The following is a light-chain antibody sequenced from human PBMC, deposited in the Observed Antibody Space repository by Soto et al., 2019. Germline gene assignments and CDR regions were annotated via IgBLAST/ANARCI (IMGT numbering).Light chain of an antibody. V-gene: IGKV1-33*01. CDR1: HNIYNY. J-gene: IGKJ4*01. Sequence: DIQMPQSPSSLSASVGDRVTIACQASHNIYNYLNWYHQKPGKAPKLLIFDASNLERGVPSRFSGSGSRTHFSLSINNLQPEDFATYYCLQDFSFPLTFGGGTKVDIK. CDR3: LQDFSFPLT. CDR2: DAS.